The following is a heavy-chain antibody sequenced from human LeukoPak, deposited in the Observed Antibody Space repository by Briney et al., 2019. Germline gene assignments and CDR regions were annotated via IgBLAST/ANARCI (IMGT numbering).Heavy chain of an antibody. CDR2: IYYSGST. Sequence: KPSETLSLTCTVSAGSVSSYYWSWIRQPPGKGLEWIGYIYYSGSTNYNPSLKSRVTISVDTSKNQFSLKLSSVTAADTAVYYCAREGNSSGYNDAFDIWGQGTMVTVSS. J-gene: IGHJ3*02. CDR1: AGSVSSYY. V-gene: IGHV4-59*02. CDR3: AREGNSSGYNDAFDI. D-gene: IGHD3-22*01.